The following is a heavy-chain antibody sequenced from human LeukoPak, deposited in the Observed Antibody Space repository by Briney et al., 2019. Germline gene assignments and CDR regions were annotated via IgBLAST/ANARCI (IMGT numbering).Heavy chain of an antibody. CDR1: GFTFSSYW. V-gene: IGHV3-74*01. J-gene: IGHJ4*02. CDR3: ASDRQYGSGSYIFDY. CDR2: INSDGSST. Sequence: GGSLRLSCAASGFTFSSYWMHWVRQAPGKGLVWVSRINSDGSSTSYADSVKGRFTISRDNAKNTLYLQMNSLRAEDTAVYYCASDRQYGSGSYIFDYWGQGTLVTVSS. D-gene: IGHD3-10*01.